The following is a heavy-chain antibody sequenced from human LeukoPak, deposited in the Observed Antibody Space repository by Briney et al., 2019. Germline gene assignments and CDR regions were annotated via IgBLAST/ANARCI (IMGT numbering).Heavy chain of an antibody. J-gene: IGHJ6*03. CDR1: GYTFTSYD. Sequence: ASVKVSCKASGYTFTSYDINWVRQASGQGLEWMGWMNPNSDNTVYAQKFQGRVTMTRNTSISTAYMELSSLRSEDTAVYYCARRRGSRYYYYYMDVWGKGTTVTVSS. CDR3: ARRRGSRYYYYYMDV. CDR2: MNPNSDNT. V-gene: IGHV1-8*01.